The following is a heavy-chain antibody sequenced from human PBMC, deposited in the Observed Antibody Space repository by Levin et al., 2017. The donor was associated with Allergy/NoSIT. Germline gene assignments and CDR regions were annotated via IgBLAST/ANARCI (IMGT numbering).Heavy chain of an antibody. Sequence: SETLSLTCTVSGASITNYYWSWIRQPPGKGLEWIAYIYSSGSTNYDPSFKSRVTISVDTAKNQVSLKLSSVTAADTAVYYCATALNNGDYLIDVFAIWGQGTMVTVSS. D-gene: IGHD4-17*01. V-gene: IGHV4-59*01. CDR3: ATALNNGDYLIDVFAI. CDR1: GASITNYY. J-gene: IGHJ3*02. CDR2: IYSSGST.